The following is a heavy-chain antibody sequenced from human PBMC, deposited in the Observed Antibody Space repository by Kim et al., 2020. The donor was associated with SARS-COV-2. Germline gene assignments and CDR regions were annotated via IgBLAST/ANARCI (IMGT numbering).Heavy chain of an antibody. J-gene: IGHJ4*02. D-gene: IGHD1-26*01. Sequence: GGSLRLSCAASGFTFDDYAMHWVRQAPGKGLEWVSGISWNSGSIGYADSVKGRFTISRDNAKNSLYLQMNSLRAEDTALYYCAALNDATGGYWGQGTLVTVSS. V-gene: IGHV3-9*01. CDR2: ISWNSGSI. CDR1: GFTFDDYA. CDR3: AALNDATGGY.